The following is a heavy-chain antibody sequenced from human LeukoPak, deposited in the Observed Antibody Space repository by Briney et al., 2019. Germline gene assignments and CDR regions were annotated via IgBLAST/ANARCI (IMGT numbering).Heavy chain of an antibody. CDR2: ISGSGGST. Sequence: GGSLRLSCAASGFTFSSYSMNWVRQAPGKGLEWVSAISGSGGSTYYADSVKGRFTISRDNSKNTLYLQMNSLRAEDTAVYYCAKSSSIGAYCSSTSCYPSSFDYWGQGTLVTVSS. V-gene: IGHV3-23*01. D-gene: IGHD2-2*01. CDR1: GFTFSSYS. J-gene: IGHJ4*02. CDR3: AKSSSIGAYCSSTSCYPSSFDY.